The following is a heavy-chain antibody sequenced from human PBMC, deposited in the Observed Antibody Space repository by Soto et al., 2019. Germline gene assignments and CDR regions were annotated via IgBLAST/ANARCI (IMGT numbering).Heavy chain of an antibody. CDR1: GGTFSSYT. CDR2: IIRILGIA. CDR3: ATRGAATGTLLE. Sequence: SVKVSCKASGGTFSSYTISWVRQAPGQGLEWMGRIIRILGIANYAQKFQGRVTITADKSTSTAYMGLSSLRSEDTAVYYCATRGAATGTLLEWGQGTLVTVSS. V-gene: IGHV1-69*02. J-gene: IGHJ4*02. D-gene: IGHD6-13*01.